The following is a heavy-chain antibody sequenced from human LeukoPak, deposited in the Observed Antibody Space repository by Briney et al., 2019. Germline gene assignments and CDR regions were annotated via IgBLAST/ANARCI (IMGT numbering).Heavy chain of an antibody. Sequence: SETLSLTCTVSGGSISSYHWSWIRQPPGKGLEWIGYIYYSGSTNYNPSLKSRVTISVDTSKNQFSLKLSSVTAADTAVYYCARSSDYYDSSGYLDYWGQGTLVTVSS. D-gene: IGHD3-22*01. CDR1: GGSISSYH. J-gene: IGHJ4*02. V-gene: IGHV4-59*01. CDR2: IYYSGST. CDR3: ARSSDYYDSSGYLDY.